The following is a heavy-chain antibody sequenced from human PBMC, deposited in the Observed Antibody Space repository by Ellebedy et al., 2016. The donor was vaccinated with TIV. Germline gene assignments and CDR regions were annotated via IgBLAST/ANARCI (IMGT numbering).Heavy chain of an antibody. CDR2: ISSSSSYT. Sequence: GESLKISCAASGFTFSDYYMSWIRQAPGKGLEWVSYISSSSSYTNYADFVKGRFTISRDNAKNSLYLHMNSLRAEEAAVYYCARDRYRYSSGWYYNGLDVWGQGTTVTVSS. V-gene: IGHV3-11*06. D-gene: IGHD6-19*01. CDR3: ARDRYRYSSGWYYNGLDV. CDR1: GFTFSDYY. J-gene: IGHJ6*02.